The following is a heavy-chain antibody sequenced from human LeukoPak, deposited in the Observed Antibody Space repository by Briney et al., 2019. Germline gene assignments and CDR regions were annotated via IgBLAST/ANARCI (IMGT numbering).Heavy chain of an antibody. CDR1: GGSISSSNW. CDR2: IYHSGST. Sequence: PSGTLSLTCAVSGGSISSSNWWSWVRQPPGKGLEWIGEIYHSGSTNYNPSLKSRVTISVDKSKNQFSLKLSSVTAADTAVYYCARAASGSYSPRGNDAFDIWGQGTMVTVSS. J-gene: IGHJ3*02. D-gene: IGHD1-26*01. V-gene: IGHV4-4*02. CDR3: ARAASGSYSPRGNDAFDI.